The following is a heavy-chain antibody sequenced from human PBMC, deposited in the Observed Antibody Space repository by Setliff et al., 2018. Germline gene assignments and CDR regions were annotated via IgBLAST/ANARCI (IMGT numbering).Heavy chain of an antibody. CDR3: ARDAGFKSRKVPFDL. J-gene: IGHJ2*01. Sequence: TGGSLRLSCAASGFTFSDYSMNWVRQAPGKGLEWVSYISSSGSTIYYADSVKGRFTISRDNAKNSLYLQMNSLRAEDTAVFYCARDAGFKSRKVPFDLWGRGTLVTVSS. CDR2: ISSSGSTI. D-gene: IGHD2-2*01. CDR1: GFTFSDYS. V-gene: IGHV3-48*04.